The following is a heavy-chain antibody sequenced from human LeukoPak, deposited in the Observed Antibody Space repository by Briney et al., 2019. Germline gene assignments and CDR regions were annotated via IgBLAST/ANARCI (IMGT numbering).Heavy chain of an antibody. D-gene: IGHD3-10*01. Sequence: PGGSLRLSCAVFGFIFSRYGMHWVRQAPGKGLEWVAVISYEGKNKYYADSVKGRFTISRDNSKNTLYLEMNSLRPEDTAVYFCAKEKDYYVSGSNSDWGQGTLVTVSS. CDR2: ISYEGKNK. CDR3: AKEKDYYVSGSNSD. V-gene: IGHV3-30*18. CDR1: GFIFSRYG. J-gene: IGHJ4*02.